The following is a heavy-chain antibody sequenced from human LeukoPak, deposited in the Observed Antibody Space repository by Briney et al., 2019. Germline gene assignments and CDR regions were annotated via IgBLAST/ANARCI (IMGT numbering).Heavy chain of an antibody. J-gene: IGHJ3*02. CDR2: IKQDGSEK. Sequence: PGGSLRLSCAASGFTFGSYWMSWVRQAPGKGLEWVANIKQDGSEKYYVDSVKGRFTISRDNAKNSLNLQMNSLRAEDTAVYYCARALNYGDYVIAFDIWGQGTMVTVSS. V-gene: IGHV3-7*03. D-gene: IGHD4-17*01. CDR1: GFTFGSYW. CDR3: ARALNYGDYVIAFDI.